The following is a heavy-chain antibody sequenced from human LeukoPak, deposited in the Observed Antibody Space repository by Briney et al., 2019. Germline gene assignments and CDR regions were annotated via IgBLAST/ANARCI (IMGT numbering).Heavy chain of an antibody. D-gene: IGHD1-26*01. CDR2: RSHTGTT. CDR1: GGSFSGYN. V-gene: IGHV4-34*01. Sequence: SETLSLTCAVYGGSFSGYNWNWIRQSPGRGLEWIAERSHTGTTTYNPSLKSRLSISVDTSKNQFSLKLSSVTAADTAVYYCARVDSGSFLGDWFDPWGQGTLVTVSS. J-gene: IGHJ5*02. CDR3: ARVDSGSFLGDWFDP.